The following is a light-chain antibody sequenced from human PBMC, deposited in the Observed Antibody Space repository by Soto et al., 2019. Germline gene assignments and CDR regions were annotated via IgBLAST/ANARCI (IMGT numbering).Light chain of an antibody. CDR1: QDIRNH. V-gene: IGKV1-16*01. CDR3: QLDVVYPIT. Sequence: TPSPASLSASGRDRFTITCRASQDIRNHLAWFQQKPGKAPKSLIFGAFSLQSGVSSRFSGSGSGTEYTLTLSRLQPEDSATYYCQLDVVYPITFGQGTRLET. J-gene: IGKJ5*01. CDR2: GAF.